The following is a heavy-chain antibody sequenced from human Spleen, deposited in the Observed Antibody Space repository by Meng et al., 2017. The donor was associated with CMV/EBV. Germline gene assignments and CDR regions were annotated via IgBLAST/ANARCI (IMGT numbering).Heavy chain of an antibody. Sequence: GGSLRLSCAASGFTFNSYGMHWVRQAPGKGLEWVAVIWYDGTKTYYSESVRGRFTISRDNVENMLYLDLTSLRAEDTAVYYCATAIDVALDYWGQGTLVTVSS. CDR3: ATAIDVALDY. D-gene: IGHD5-12*01. J-gene: IGHJ4*02. V-gene: IGHV3-33*01. CDR1: GFTFNSYG. CDR2: IWYDGTKT.